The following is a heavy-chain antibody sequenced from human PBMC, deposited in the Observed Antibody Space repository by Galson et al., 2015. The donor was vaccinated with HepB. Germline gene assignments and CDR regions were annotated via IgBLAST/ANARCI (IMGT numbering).Heavy chain of an antibody. D-gene: IGHD3-3*01. CDR2: INPNSGGT. Sequence: SVKVSCKASGYTFTGYYMHWVRQAPGQGLEWMGWINPNSGGTSYAQKFQGRVTMTRDTSISTAYMELSRLRSDVTAVYYCARVGVFGVVIDAFDIWGQGTMVTVSS. CDR1: GYTFTGYY. J-gene: IGHJ3*02. V-gene: IGHV1-2*02. CDR3: ARVGVFGVVIDAFDI.